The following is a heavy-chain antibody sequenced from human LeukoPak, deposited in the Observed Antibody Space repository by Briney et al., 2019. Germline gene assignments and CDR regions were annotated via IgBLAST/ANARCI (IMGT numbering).Heavy chain of an antibody. Sequence: PSETLSLTCAVYGGSFSGYYWSWIRQPPGKGREWIGEINHSGSTNYNPSLKSRVTISVDTSKNQFSLKLSSVTAADTAVYYCARGSGWFNYWGQGTLVTVSS. CDR2: INHSGST. J-gene: IGHJ4*02. CDR3: ARGSGWFNY. CDR1: GGSFSGYY. D-gene: IGHD6-19*01. V-gene: IGHV4-34*01.